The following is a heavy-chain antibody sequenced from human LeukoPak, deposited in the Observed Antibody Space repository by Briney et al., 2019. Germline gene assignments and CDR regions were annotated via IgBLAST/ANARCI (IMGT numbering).Heavy chain of an antibody. D-gene: IGHD6-19*01. CDR2: ISGSGGST. Sequence: TGGTLRLSCAASGFTFSSYGMSWVRQAPGKGLEWVSAISGSGGSTYYADSVKGRFTISRDNSKNTLYLQMNSLRAEDTAVYYCAKEGGAVAGNYFDYWGQGTLVTVSS. J-gene: IGHJ4*02. V-gene: IGHV3-23*01. CDR1: GFTFSSYG. CDR3: AKEGGAVAGNYFDY.